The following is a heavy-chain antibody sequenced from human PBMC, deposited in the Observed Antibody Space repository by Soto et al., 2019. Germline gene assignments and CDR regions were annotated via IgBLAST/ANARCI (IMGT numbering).Heavy chain of an antibody. V-gene: IGHV3-13*01. D-gene: IGHD5-18*01. J-gene: IGHJ3*02. Sequence: PGGSLRLSCAASGFTFSSYDMHWVRQATGKGLEWVSAIGTAGDTYYPGSVKGRFTISRENAKNSLYLQMNSLRAGDTAVYYCARLASGYSYGSDAFDIWGQGTMVTVSS. CDR2: IGTAGDT. CDR1: GFTFSSYD. CDR3: ARLASGYSYGSDAFDI.